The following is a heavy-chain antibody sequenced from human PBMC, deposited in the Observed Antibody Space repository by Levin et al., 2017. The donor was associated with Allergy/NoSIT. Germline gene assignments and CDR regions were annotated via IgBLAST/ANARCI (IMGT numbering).Heavy chain of an antibody. CDR1: GFTFSSYW. Sequence: PGGSLRLSCAASGFTFSSYWMSWVRQAPGKGLEWVANIKQDGSEKYYVDSVKGRFTISRDNAKNSLYLQMNSLRAEDTAVYYCARDPILWWGGRYFERWGRGTLVTVSS. J-gene: IGHJ2*01. CDR3: ARDPILWWGGRYFER. CDR2: IKQDGSEK. D-gene: IGHD2-21*01. V-gene: IGHV3-7*01.